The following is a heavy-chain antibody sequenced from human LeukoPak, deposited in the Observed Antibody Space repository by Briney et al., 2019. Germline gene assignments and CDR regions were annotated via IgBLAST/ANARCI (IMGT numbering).Heavy chain of an antibody. CDR1: GYRFTSYG. Sequence: ASVKVSCKASGYRFTSYGISWVRQAPGQGLELMGWISAYNGNKNYAQKLQGRVTMTTDTSTSTVYMELRSLRSDDTAVYYCARGGDGDILTGLVFDYWGQGTLVTVSS. D-gene: IGHD3-9*01. CDR3: ARGGDGDILTGLVFDY. J-gene: IGHJ4*02. V-gene: IGHV1-18*01. CDR2: ISAYNGNK.